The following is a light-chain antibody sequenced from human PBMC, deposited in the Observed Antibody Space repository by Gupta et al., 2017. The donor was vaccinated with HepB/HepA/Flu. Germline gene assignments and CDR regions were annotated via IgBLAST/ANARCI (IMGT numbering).Light chain of an antibody. CDR1: PSVSSN. CDR3: QHYKDWPLT. V-gene: IGKV3-15*01. CDR2: GAS. J-gene: IGKJ4*01. Sequence: EIVMTQSLATLSVSPGERATLSCRASPSVSSNLAWYQQKPGQAPRLLIYGASTRATGIPARFSGSGSGTEVTLTISSLQSEDFAVYYCQHYKDWPLTFGGGTKVEIK.